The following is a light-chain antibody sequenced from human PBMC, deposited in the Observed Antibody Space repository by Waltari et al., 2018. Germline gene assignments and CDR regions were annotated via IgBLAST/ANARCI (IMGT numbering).Light chain of an antibody. J-gene: IGLJ3*02. CDR3: GSYDSSLTTWV. CDR2: VNP. CDR1: NSNIGAGYD. V-gene: IGLV1-40*01. Sequence: QSVLTQPSSVSGAPGRSVTISCTGSNSNIGAGYDVHWYQQLPGTAPKLLISVNPNRPSGVPALFSGSKSGTSASLTITGLQPNDEADFYCGSYDSSLTTWVFGGGTKLTVL.